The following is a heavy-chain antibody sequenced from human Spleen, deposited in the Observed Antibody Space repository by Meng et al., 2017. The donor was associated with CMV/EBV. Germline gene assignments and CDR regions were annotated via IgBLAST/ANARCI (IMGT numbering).Heavy chain of an antibody. CDR3: ARDPTYYDSSGYRSEWAFDI. J-gene: IGHJ3*02. CDR2: ISSSSSYI. CDR1: GFTFSSYS. D-gene: IGHD3-22*01. V-gene: IGHV3-21*01. Sequence: GGSLRLSCAASGFTFSSYSMNWVRQAPGKGLEWVSSISSSSSYIYYADSVKSRFTISRDNAKNSLYLQMNSLRAEDTAVYYCARDPTYYDSSGYRSEWAFDIWGQGTMVTVSS.